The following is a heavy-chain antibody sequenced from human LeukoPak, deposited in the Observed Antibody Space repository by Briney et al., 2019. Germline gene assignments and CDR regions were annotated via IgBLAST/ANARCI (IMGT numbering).Heavy chain of an antibody. CDR1: GFIFSDYY. Sequence: PGGSLRLSCAASGFIFSDYYMSWMRHAPGKGLEWLSYIDGSSSRTNYADSVKGRFTISRDNVKNSLYLQMNSLRAEDTAVYFCARRGTDYCTPSSCHPNWFAPWGQGTQVTVSS. CDR2: IDGSSSRT. D-gene: IGHD4-11*01. J-gene: IGHJ5*02. V-gene: IGHV3-11*03. CDR3: ARRGTDYCTPSSCHPNWFAP.